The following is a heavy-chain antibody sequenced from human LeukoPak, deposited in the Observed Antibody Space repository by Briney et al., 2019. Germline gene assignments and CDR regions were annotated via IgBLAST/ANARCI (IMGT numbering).Heavy chain of an antibody. CDR2: ISSSSSYI. V-gene: IGHV3-21*01. J-gene: IGHJ4*02. CDR3: ARDWRSMVRGVIDY. CDR1: GFTFSSYS. D-gene: IGHD3-10*01. Sequence: GGSLRLSCAASGFTFSSYSMNWVRQAPGKGLEWVSSISSSSSYIYYADSVKGRFTISRDNAKNPLYLQMNSLRAEDTAVYYCARDWRSMVRGVIDYWGQGTLVTVSS.